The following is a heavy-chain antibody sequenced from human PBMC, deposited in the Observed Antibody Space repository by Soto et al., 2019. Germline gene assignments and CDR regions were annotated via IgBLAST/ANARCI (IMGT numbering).Heavy chain of an antibody. V-gene: IGHV1-18*01. CDR1: GYTFTSYC. J-gene: IGHJ4*02. Sequence: GASVKVSCKASGYTFTSYCISWVLQAPGQGLEWMGWISAYNGNTNYAQKLQGRVTMTTDTSTSTAYMELRSLRSDDTAVYYCARVPLPPMDDFSVNWGQGTLVTVSS. D-gene: IGHD3-3*01. CDR3: ARVPLPPMDDFSVN. CDR2: ISAYNGNT.